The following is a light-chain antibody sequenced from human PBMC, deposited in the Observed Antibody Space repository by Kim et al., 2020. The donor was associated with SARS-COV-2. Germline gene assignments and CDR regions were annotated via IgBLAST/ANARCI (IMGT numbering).Light chain of an antibody. Sequence: GQSVAISCTGTRSDVGGYNYVSLYQQYPGKAPKLIIYELNKRPSGVPDRFSGSKSGNTASLTVSGLQAEDEDDYYCSSYPGPNNVLSGGGTKRIVL. CDR3: SSYPGPNNVL. CDR1: RSDVGGYNY. CDR2: ELN. J-gene: IGLJ2*01. V-gene: IGLV2-8*01.